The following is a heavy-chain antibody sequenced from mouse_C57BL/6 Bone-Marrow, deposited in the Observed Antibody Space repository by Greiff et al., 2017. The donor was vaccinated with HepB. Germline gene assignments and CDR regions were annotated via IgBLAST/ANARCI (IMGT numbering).Heavy chain of an antibody. CDR3: AREGEDGGFAY. V-gene: IGHV1-82*01. CDR1: GYAFSSSW. Sequence: VQLLESGPELVKPGASVKISCKASGYAFSSSWMNWVLQRPGKGLEWIGRIYPGDGDTNYNGKFKGKATLTADKSSSTAYMQLSSLRSEDSAVYFCAREGEDGGFAYWGQGTLVTVSA. J-gene: IGHJ3*01. CDR2: IYPGDGDT.